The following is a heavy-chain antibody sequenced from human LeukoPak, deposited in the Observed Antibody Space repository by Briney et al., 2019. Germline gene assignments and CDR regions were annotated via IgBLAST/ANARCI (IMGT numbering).Heavy chain of an antibody. V-gene: IGHV1-69*01. Sequence: SVKVSCKASGGTFIIYAISWVRQAPGEGVEWMGGIIAIFGTANYAQKFQGRVTITADESTRTAYMELSSLRSEHTAVYYCARAGIAAAGTLDYCGQGTLVTVSS. CDR2: IIAIFGTA. J-gene: IGHJ4*02. D-gene: IGHD6-13*01. CDR3: ARAGIAAAGTLDY. CDR1: GGTFIIYA.